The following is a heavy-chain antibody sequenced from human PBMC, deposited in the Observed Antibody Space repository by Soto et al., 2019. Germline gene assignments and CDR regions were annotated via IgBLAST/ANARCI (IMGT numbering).Heavy chain of an antibody. V-gene: IGHV3-48*03. CDR2: ISSSASTI. CDR3: ARDLLAAYSHSGMIDY. CDR1: GFTFSDYE. Sequence: GGSLRLSCAASGFTFSDYEINWVRQAPGKGLEWVSYISSSASTIYYADSLKGRFTISRDNAKTSLYLQMNSLRADDTAVYYCARDLLAAYSHSGMIDYWGQGSLVTVSS. D-gene: IGHD3-10*01. J-gene: IGHJ4*02.